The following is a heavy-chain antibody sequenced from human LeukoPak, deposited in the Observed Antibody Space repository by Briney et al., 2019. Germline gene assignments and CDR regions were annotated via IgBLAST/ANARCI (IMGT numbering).Heavy chain of an antibody. CDR3: ARTGYSSSWYYFDF. D-gene: IGHD6-13*01. J-gene: IGHJ4*02. CDR1: GGSISSYY. V-gene: IGHV4-4*07. Sequence: KPSETLSLTCTVSGGSISSYYWSWIRQPAGKGLEWIGRIYTSGSTNHNPSLKSRVTISVDTSKNQFSLKLSSVTAADTAVYYCARTGYSSSWYYFDFWGQGTLVTVSS. CDR2: IYTSGST.